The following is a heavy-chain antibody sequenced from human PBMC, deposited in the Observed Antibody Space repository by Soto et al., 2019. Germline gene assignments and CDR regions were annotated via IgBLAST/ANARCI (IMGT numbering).Heavy chain of an antibody. J-gene: IGHJ5*02. CDR1: GGTFSSYA. D-gene: IGHD3-9*01. Sequence: ASVKVSCKASGGTFSSYAISWVRQAPGQGLEWMGGIIPIFGTANYAQKFQGRVTITADESTSTAYMELSSLRSEDTAVYYCARVDIDYDILTGYWFDPWGQGTLVTVSS. CDR3: ARVDIDYDILTGYWFDP. CDR2: IIPIFGTA. V-gene: IGHV1-69*13.